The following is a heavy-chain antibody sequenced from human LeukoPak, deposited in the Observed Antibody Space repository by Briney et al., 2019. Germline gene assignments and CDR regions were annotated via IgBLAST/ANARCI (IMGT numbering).Heavy chain of an antibody. CDR2: IIPIFGTA. D-gene: IGHD2-2*01. V-gene: IGHV1-69*01. CDR3: ARASEGKYSKVPAAPFDY. J-gene: IGHJ4*02. Sequence: GSSVKVSCKASGGTFSSYAISWVRQAPGQGLEWMGGIIPIFGTANYAQKFQGRVTITADESTSTAYMELSSLRSEDTAVYYCARASEGKYSKVPAAPFDYWGQGTLVTVSS. CDR1: GGTFSSYA.